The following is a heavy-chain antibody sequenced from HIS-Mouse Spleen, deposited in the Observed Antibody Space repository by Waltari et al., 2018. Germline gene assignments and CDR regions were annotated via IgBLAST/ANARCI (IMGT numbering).Heavy chain of an antibody. CDR3: AREIPYSSSWYDWYFDL. CDR1: GGSISSSSYY. D-gene: IGHD6-13*01. Sequence: QLQLQESGPGLVKPSETLSLTCTVSGGSISSSSYYWGWICQPPGKGLEWIGSISYSGSTYYNPSLKSRVTISVDTSKNQFSLKLSSVTAADTAVYYCAREIPYSSSWYDWYFDLWGRGTLVTVSS. V-gene: IGHV4-39*07. CDR2: ISYSGST. J-gene: IGHJ2*01.